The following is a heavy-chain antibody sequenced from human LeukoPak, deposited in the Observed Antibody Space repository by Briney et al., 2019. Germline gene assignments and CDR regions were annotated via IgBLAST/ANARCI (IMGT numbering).Heavy chain of an antibody. D-gene: IGHD3-10*01. CDR3: ARGGYYGSGSYYALDY. Sequence: SVKVSYKASGGTFSSYAISWVRQAPGQGLEWMGGIIPIFGTANCAQKFQGRVTITADESTSTAYMELSSLRSEDTAVYYCARGGYYGSGSYYALDYWGQGTLVTVSS. V-gene: IGHV1-69*01. CDR1: GGTFSSYA. J-gene: IGHJ4*02. CDR2: IIPIFGTA.